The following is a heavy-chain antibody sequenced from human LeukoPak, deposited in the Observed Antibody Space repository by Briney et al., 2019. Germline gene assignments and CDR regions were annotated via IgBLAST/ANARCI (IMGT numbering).Heavy chain of an antibody. V-gene: IGHV4-59*08. CDR3: ARLGDGDNLRYFDY. CDR2: IYYSGSI. D-gene: IGHD5-24*01. CDR1: GDSISGNY. Sequence: SETLSLTCTVSGDSISGNYWTWIRQPPGKGLEWIGYIYYSGSIIYNASLKSRVTISVDTSKNQFSLKLSSVTAADTAVNYCARLGDGDNLRYFDYWGQGTLVTVSS. J-gene: IGHJ4*02.